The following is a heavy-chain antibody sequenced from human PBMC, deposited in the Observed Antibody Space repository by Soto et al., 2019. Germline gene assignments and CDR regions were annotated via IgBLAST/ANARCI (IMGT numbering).Heavy chain of an antibody. V-gene: IGHV1-69*02. Sequence: QVQLVQSGAEVKKPGSSVKVSCKASGGTFSSYTISWVRQAPGQGLEWMGRIIPILGIANYAQKFQGRVTISADKSTSTAYIELSSLRSEDTAVYYCARWIGYCSGGSCYSPYYYYGMDVWGQGTTVTVSS. J-gene: IGHJ6*02. CDR3: ARWIGYCSGGSCYSPYYYYGMDV. CDR1: GGTFSSYT. D-gene: IGHD2-15*01. CDR2: IIPILGIA.